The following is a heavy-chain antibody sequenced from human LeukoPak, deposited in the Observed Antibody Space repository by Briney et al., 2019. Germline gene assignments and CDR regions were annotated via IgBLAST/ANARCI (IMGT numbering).Heavy chain of an antibody. V-gene: IGHV3-23*01. Sequence: GGSLRVSCSASGFTFSNYAMNWVRQAPGKGLEWVSSISGGGGNTFYADSVKGRFTISRDNSKNTLYLQMKALRDEDTATYYCAKRGPIYSSTPGNYFDYWGQGTLVTVSS. CDR3: AKRGPIYSSTPGNYFDY. CDR2: ISGGGGNT. J-gene: IGHJ4*02. CDR1: GFTFSNYA. D-gene: IGHD3-10*01.